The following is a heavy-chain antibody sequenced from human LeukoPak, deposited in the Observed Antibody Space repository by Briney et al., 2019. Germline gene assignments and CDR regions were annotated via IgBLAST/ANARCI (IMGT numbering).Heavy chain of an antibody. D-gene: IGHD6-13*01. CDR3: ARLPGYSSSCYFCPADC. V-gene: IGHV1-18*01. CDR1: GYTFTSYG. CDR2: ISADNGNT. J-gene: IGHJ4*02. Sequence: ASVKVSCKASGYTFTSYGINWVRQAPGEGLEWMGWISADNGNTNYAQKFQGRVTMTTDTSTSTAYMELRSLRSDDTAVYYCARLPGYSSSCYFCPADCGAQEPLVTVSS.